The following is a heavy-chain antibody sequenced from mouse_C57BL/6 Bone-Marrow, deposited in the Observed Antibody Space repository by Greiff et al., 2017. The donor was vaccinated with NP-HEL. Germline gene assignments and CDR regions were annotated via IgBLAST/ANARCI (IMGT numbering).Heavy chain of an antibody. Sequence: EVKVVESEGGLVQPGRSMKLSCTASGFTFSDYYMAWVRQVPEKGLEWVANINYDGSSTYYLDSLKSRFIISRDNAKNILYLQMSSLKSEDTATYYCARAYYYGSSLDYWGQGTTLTVSS. D-gene: IGHD1-1*01. V-gene: IGHV5-16*01. CDR1: GFTFSDYY. CDR3: ARAYYYGSSLDY. J-gene: IGHJ2*01. CDR2: INYDGSST.